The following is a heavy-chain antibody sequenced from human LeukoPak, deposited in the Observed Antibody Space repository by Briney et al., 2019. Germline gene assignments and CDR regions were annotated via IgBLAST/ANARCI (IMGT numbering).Heavy chain of an antibody. CDR2: ISGSGDST. D-gene: IGHD6-13*01. J-gene: IGHJ4*02. CDR1: GFTFSTYA. V-gene: IGHV3-23*01. CDR3: ARYSSSWYDYFDY. Sequence: GGSLRLSCAASGFTFSTYALTWVRQAPGKGLEWVSAISGSGDSTYYADSVKGRFTISRDNSKNTLYLQMNSLRAEDTAVYYCARYSSSWYDYFDYWGQGTLVTVSS.